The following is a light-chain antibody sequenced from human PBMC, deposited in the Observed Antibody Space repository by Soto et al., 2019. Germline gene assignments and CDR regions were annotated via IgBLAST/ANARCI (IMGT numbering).Light chain of an antibody. CDR3: SSYAGSFGV. CDR2: EVS. J-gene: IGLJ1*01. CDR1: SSDVGGYNY. V-gene: IGLV2-8*01. Sequence: QSALTQPPSASGSPGQSVTISCTGTSSDVGGYNYVSWYQQHPGKAPKLMIYEVSKRPSGVPDRFSGSKSVNTASLTVSGLQAEDEADYYCSSYAGSFGVFGTGTKLTVL.